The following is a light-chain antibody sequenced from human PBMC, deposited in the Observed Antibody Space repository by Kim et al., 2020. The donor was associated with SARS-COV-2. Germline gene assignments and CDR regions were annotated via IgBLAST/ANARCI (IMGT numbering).Light chain of an antibody. CDR2: GAS. CDR1: QSVNSSY. V-gene: IGKV3-20*01. CDR3: QQYGSSPLYT. J-gene: IGKJ2*01. Sequence: PRERATLSGRASQSVNSSYLAWYQQKPGQAPRLLIYGASSRATGIPDRFSGSGSGTDFTLTISRLEPEDFAVYYCQQYGSSPLYTFGQGTKLEI.